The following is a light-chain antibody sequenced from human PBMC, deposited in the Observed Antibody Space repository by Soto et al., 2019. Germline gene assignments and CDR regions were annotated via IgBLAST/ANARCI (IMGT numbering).Light chain of an antibody. Sequence: DIVMTQSPDSLAVSLGERATINCKSSQSVLYSSNNKNYLAWYQQKPGQPPKLLIYWASTLASGVPDRFSGSGSGTDFTLTISRLQAEDVAVYYCQQYYSTPPTFGGGTKVEIK. CDR3: QQYYSTPPT. CDR2: WAS. CDR1: QSVLYSSNNKNY. J-gene: IGKJ4*01. V-gene: IGKV4-1*01.